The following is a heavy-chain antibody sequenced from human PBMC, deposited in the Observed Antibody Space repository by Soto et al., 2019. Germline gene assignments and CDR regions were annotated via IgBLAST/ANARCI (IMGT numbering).Heavy chain of an antibody. V-gene: IGHV3-66*01. CDR1: GFTVSSNY. Sequence: EVQLVESGGGLVQPGGSLRLSCAASGFTVSSNYMSWVRQAPGKGLEWVSVIYSGGSTYYADSVKGRFTISRDNSKNTLYLQMNSLRAEDTAVYYCARAASLWFGELDYWGQGTLVTVSS. D-gene: IGHD3-10*01. J-gene: IGHJ4*02. CDR3: ARAASLWFGELDY. CDR2: IYSGGST.